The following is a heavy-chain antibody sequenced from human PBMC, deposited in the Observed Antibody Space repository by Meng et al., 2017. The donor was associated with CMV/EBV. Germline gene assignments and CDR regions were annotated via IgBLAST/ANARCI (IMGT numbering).Heavy chain of an antibody. J-gene: IGHJ3*02. D-gene: IGHD3-22*01. CDR1: GFTFSSYS. V-gene: IGHV3-21*01. Sequence: GESLKISCAASGFTFSSYSMNWVRQAPGKGLEWVSSISSSSSYIYYADSAKGRFTISRDNAKNSLYLQMNSLRAEDTAVYYCARAYYDSSGGAFDIWGQGTMVTVSS. CDR3: ARAYYDSSGGAFDI. CDR2: ISSSSSYI.